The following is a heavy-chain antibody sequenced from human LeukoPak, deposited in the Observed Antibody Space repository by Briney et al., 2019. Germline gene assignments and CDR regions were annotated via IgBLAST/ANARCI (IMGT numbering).Heavy chain of an antibody. Sequence: SETLSLTCTVSGGSTISYYWSWIRQPAGKGLEWIGRIYSSGSTNYNPSLKSRVTMSVDTSKNQFSLKLRSVTAADTAVYYCASSGLSSVAFDYWGQGTLVTVSS. CDR2: IYSSGST. V-gene: IGHV4-4*07. J-gene: IGHJ4*02. CDR1: GGSTISYY. CDR3: ASSGLSSVAFDY. D-gene: IGHD6-19*01.